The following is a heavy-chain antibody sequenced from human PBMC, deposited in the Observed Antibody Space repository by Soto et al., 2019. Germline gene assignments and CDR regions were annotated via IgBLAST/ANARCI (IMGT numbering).Heavy chain of an antibody. D-gene: IGHD1-1*01. CDR1: GGFVSSGIYY. CDR3: ARVERGTATTVVDAFDI. Sequence: QEQLQQWGAGLLKPSETLSLTCAVYGGFVSSGIYYWSWFRQPPGKGLEWIGEMSHSGGTHFNPSLKSRVTISVDTSKNQFSLKMSSVTAADTALYYCARVERGTATTVVDAFDIWGPGTMVTVSS. V-gene: IGHV4-34*01. J-gene: IGHJ3*02. CDR2: MSHSGGT.